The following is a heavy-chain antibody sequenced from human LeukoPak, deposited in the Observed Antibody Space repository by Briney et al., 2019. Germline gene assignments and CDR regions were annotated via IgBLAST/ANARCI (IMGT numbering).Heavy chain of an antibody. J-gene: IGHJ4*02. D-gene: IGHD3-22*01. CDR2: ISNSGST. CDR1: GGSVTSGTYF. V-gene: IGHV4-61*01. Sequence: PETLSLTCTVSGGSVTSGTYFWTWIRQPPGKGLDWIGFISNSGSTNYNPSLKSRVTISRDTSKNRFSPNLNSVTAADTAVYFCARSPSGYRFDYWGQGALVTVSS. CDR3: ARSPSGYRFDY.